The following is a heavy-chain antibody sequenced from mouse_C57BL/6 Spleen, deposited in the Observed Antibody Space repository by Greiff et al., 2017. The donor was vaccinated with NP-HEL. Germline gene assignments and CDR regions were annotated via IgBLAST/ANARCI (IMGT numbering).Heavy chain of an antibody. D-gene: IGHD1-1*01. CDR1: GFSLTSYG. J-gene: IGHJ4*01. V-gene: IGHV2-6-1*01. Sequence: QVQLKESGPGLVAPSQSLSITCTVSGFSLTSYGVHWVRQPPGKGLEWLVVIWSDGSTTYNSAPKSRLSISKDNSKSQVFLKMNSLQTDDTAMYYCARHLTVVGAMDYWGQGTSVTVSS. CDR3: ARHLTVVGAMDY. CDR2: IWSDGST.